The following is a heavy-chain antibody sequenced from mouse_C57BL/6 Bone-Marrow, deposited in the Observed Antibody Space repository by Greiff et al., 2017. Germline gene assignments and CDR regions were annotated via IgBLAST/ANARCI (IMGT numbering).Heavy chain of an antibody. CDR1: GFTFSDSY. CDR2: INYDGSST. Sequence: EVMLVESEGGLVQPGSSMKLSCTASGFTFSDSYMAWVRQVPEKGLEWVANINYDGSSTYYLDSLKSRFIISRDNAKNILYLQMSSLKSEDTATYYCARVYYSNFYFDYWGQGTTLTVSS. CDR3: ARVYYSNFYFDY. V-gene: IGHV5-16*01. J-gene: IGHJ2*01. D-gene: IGHD2-5*01.